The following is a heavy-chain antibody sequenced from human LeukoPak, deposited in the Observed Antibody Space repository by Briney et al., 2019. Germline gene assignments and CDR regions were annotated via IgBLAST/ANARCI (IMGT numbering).Heavy chain of an antibody. Sequence: ASVKVSCKASGGTFSSYAISWVRQAPGQGLEWMGSIIPILGIANYAQKFQGRVTITADKSTSTAYMELSSLRSEDTAVYYCARDLGGEASKKFDYWGQGTLVTVSS. V-gene: IGHV1-69*04. D-gene: IGHD3-10*01. CDR1: GGTFSSYA. J-gene: IGHJ4*02. CDR3: ARDLGGEASKKFDY. CDR2: IIPILGIA.